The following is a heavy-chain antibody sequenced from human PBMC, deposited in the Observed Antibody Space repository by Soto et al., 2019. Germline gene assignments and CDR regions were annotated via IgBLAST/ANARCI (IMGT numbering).Heavy chain of an antibody. Sequence: SQTLSLTCAISGDSVSSNSAAWNWIRQSTSRGLEWLGRTYYRSKWYNDYAVSVKSRITINPDTSKNQFSLQLNSVTPEDTAVYYCARDWTYGAAAGTSGFDPWGQGTLVTVSS. J-gene: IGHJ5*02. CDR2: TYYRSKWYN. D-gene: IGHD6-13*01. V-gene: IGHV6-1*01. CDR1: GDSVSSNSAA. CDR3: ARDWTYGAAAGTSGFDP.